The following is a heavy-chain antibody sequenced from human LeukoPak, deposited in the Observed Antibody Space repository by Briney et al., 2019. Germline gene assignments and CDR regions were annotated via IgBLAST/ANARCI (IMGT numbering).Heavy chain of an antibody. J-gene: IGHJ4*02. CDR2: IYTSGST. V-gene: IGHV4-61*02. CDR1: GGSISSGSYY. Sequence: SQTLSLTCTVSGGSISSGSYYWSWIRQPAGKGLEWIGRIYTSGSTNYNPSLKSRVTISVDTSKNQFSLKLSSVTAADTAVYYCARRGIAAAGTGGFDYWGQGTLVTVSS. CDR3: ARRGIAAAGTGGFDY. D-gene: IGHD6-13*01.